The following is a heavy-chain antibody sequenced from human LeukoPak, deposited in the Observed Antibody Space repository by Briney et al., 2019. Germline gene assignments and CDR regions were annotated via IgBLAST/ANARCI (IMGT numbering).Heavy chain of an antibody. CDR2: INHSGST. J-gene: IGHJ4*02. CDR3: ARLGGTAIDY. V-gene: IGHV4-34*01. CDR1: GRSFSGYY. Sequence: SETLSLTCAVYGRSFSGYYWSWIRQPPGKGLEWIGEINHSGSTNYNPSLKSRVTISVDTSKNQFSLKLSSVTAADTAVYYCARLGGTAIDYWGQGTLVTVSS. D-gene: IGHD2-21*02.